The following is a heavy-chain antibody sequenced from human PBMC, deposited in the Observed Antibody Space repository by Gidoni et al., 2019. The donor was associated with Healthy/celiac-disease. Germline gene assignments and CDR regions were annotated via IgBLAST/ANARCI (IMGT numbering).Heavy chain of an antibody. CDR3: ARDALAAAGGLGYFDY. CDR2: ISSSSSYI. J-gene: IGHJ4*02. CDR1: GFTFSSYS. V-gene: IGHV3-21*01. Sequence: EVQLVESGGGLVKPGGSLRLSCAASGFTFSSYSMNWVRQAPGKGLEWVSSISSSSSYIYYADSVKGRFTISRDNAKNSLYLQMNSLRAEDTAVYYCARDALAAAGGLGYFDYWGQGTLVTVSS. D-gene: IGHD6-13*01.